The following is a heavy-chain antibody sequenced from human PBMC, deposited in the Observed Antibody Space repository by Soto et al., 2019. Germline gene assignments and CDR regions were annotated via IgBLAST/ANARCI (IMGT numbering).Heavy chain of an antibody. D-gene: IGHD2-15*01. V-gene: IGHV3-33*01. CDR1: GFTFSSYG. CDR3: VRGSGPFDY. CDR2: IWYDGSNK. J-gene: IGHJ4*02. Sequence: SLRLSCAASGFTFSSYGMHWVRQAPGKGLEWVAVIWYDGSNKYYADSVKGRFTISRDNSKDTLYLQMNSLRAEDTAVYYCVRGSGPFDYWGQGTLVTVSS.